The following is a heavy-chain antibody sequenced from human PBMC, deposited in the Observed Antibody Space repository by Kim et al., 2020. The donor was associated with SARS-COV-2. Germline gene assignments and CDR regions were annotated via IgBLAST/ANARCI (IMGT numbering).Heavy chain of an antibody. Sequence: SETLSLTCTVSGGSISSYYWSWIRQPPGKGLEWIGYIYYSGSTNYNPSLKSRVTISVDTSKNQFSLKLSSVTAADTAVYYCARQTGIAAPNRVDYYYYYYMDVWGKGTTVTVSS. J-gene: IGHJ6*03. CDR3: ARQTGIAAPNRVDYYYYYYMDV. CDR2: IYYSGST. D-gene: IGHD6-13*01. V-gene: IGHV4-59*08. CDR1: GGSISSYY.